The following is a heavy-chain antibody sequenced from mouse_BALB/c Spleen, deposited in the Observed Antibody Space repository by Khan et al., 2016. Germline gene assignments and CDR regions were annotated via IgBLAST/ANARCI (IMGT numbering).Heavy chain of an antibody. CDR2: IRHEATGYTT. CDR3: ARDVTYGSSPYWYFDV. V-gene: IGHV7-3*02. CDR1: GFTFTDYY. J-gene: IGHJ1*01. D-gene: IGHD1-1*01. Sequence: EVERGEPGGGLGQPGGSLRLSCATLGFTFTDYYMSWVRQPPGKALEWLGFIRHEATGYTTEYSSSVKGRFTISRDNYQSILYLQMNTLRAECSATNYCARDVTYGSSPYWYFDVWGAGTTVTVSS.